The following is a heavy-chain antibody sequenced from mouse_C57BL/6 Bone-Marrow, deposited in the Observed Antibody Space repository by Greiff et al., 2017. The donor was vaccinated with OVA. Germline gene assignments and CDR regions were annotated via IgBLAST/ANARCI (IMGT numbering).Heavy chain of an antibody. D-gene: IGHD3-2*02. V-gene: IGHV1-82*01. J-gene: IGHJ2*01. Sequence: VQRVESGPELVKPGASVKISCKASGYAFSSSWMNWVKQRPGKGLEWIGRIYPGDGDTNYNGKFKGKATLTADKSSSTAYMQLSSLTSEDSAVYFCARQLRLGYWGQGTTLTVSS. CDR2: IYPGDGDT. CDR3: ARQLRLGY. CDR1: GYAFSSSW.